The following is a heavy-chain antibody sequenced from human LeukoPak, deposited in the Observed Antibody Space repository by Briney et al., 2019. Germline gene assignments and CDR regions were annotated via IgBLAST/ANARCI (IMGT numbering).Heavy chain of an antibody. Sequence: PGGSLRLSCAASGFTFSSYAMSWVRQAPGKGLEWVSAISGSGGSTYYADSVKGRFTISRDNSKNTLYLQMNSLRAEDTAVYYCANFEASGRGFDYWGQGTLVTVSS. D-gene: IGHD3-10*01. J-gene: IGHJ4*02. CDR2: ISGSGGST. CDR1: GFTFSSYA. V-gene: IGHV3-23*01. CDR3: ANFEASGRGFDY.